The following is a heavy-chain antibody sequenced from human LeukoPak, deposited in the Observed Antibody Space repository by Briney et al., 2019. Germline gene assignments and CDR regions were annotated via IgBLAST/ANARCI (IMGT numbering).Heavy chain of an antibody. CDR2: IYYSGNT. D-gene: IGHD3-10*01. CDR1: GGSISSGDYY. Sequence: SETLSLTCTVSGGSISSGDYYWGWIRQPPGKGLEWIGYIYYSGNTYYNPSLKSRVTISVDTSKNQFSLKPSSVTAADTAVYYCARAAGWFGETYDYWGQGTLVTVSS. J-gene: IGHJ4*02. CDR3: ARAAGWFGETYDY. V-gene: IGHV4-30-4*01.